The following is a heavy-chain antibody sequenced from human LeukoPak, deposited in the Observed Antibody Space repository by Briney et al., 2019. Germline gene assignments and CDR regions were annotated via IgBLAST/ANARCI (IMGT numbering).Heavy chain of an antibody. Sequence: GGSLRLSCAASGFTFSSYAVHWVRQAPGRGLEWVAVISYDGSNKYYADSVKGRFSISRDNSKNTLYLQMNSLRAEDTAVYYCARRFDGFDYWGQGTLVTVSS. CDR2: ISYDGSNK. CDR3: ARRFDGFDY. J-gene: IGHJ4*02. D-gene: IGHD3-10*01. CDR1: GFTFSSYA. V-gene: IGHV3-30-3*01.